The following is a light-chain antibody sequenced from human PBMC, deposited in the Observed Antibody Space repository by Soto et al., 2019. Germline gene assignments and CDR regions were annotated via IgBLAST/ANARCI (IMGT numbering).Light chain of an antibody. CDR1: QSISSW. V-gene: IGKV1-5*01. Sequence: IQLTQSPYTQSDCVGDRVTITFRARQSISSWLAWYQQKPGNAPKLLIYDASSLESGVPSRFSGSGSGTEFTLTISSLHPYDFATYIRQRNTSYAYVSRTFGQVAKADIK. CDR2: DAS. CDR3: QRNTSYAYVSRT. J-gene: IGKJ1*01.